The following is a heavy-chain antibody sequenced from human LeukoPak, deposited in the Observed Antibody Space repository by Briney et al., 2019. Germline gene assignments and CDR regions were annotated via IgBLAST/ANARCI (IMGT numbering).Heavy chain of an antibody. CDR3: ARSGLDSRYYFGMDV. CDR1: GGSISSYY. D-gene: IGHD5-12*01. Sequence: SETLSLTCSVSGGSISSYYWSWIRQPPGGGLEWIGYIYYSGSTNYNPSLKRRVTISLDTSKSQFSLKLRSVTAADTAVYYCARSGLDSRYYFGMDVWGQGTTVTVSS. V-gene: IGHV4-59*01. J-gene: IGHJ6*02. CDR2: IYYSGST.